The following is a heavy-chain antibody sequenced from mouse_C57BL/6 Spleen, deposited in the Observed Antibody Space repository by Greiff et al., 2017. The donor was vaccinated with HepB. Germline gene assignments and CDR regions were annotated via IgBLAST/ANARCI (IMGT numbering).Heavy chain of an antibody. J-gene: IGHJ4*01. D-gene: IGHD1-1*01. Sequence: EVKLMESGGGLVQPGGSLKLSCAASGFTFSDYYMYWVRQTPEKRLEWVAYISNGGGSTYYPDTVKGRFTISRDNAKNTLYLQMSRLKSEDTAMYYCARCPHYYGSSYAMDYWGQGTSVTVSS. CDR1: GFTFSDYY. V-gene: IGHV5-12*01. CDR2: ISNGGGST. CDR3: ARCPHYYGSSYAMDY.